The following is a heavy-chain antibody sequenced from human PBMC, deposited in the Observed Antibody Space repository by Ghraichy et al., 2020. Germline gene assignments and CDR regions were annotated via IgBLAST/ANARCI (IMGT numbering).Heavy chain of an antibody. CDR1: GGSISSGGYY. J-gene: IGHJ4*02. V-gene: IGHV4-31*03. CDR2: IYYSGST. D-gene: IGHD2-15*01. CDR3: ARASGYCSGGSCYCFDY. Sequence: LSLTCTVSGGSISSGGYYWSWIRQHPGKGLEWIGYIYYSGSTYYNTSLKSRVTISVDTSKNQFSPKLNSVTAADTAVYYCARASGYCSGGSCYCFDYWGQGTLVTVSS.